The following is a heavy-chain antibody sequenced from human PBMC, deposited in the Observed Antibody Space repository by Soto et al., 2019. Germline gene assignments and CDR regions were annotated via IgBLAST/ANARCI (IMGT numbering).Heavy chain of an antibody. V-gene: IGHV3-23*01. D-gene: IGHD3-22*01. CDR2: ISGSGART. Sequence: GGSLRLSCAASGFTFSSYAMSWVRQAPGKGLEWVSTISGSGARTFYADSVKGRFTISSDNSKNTLYLQMSSLRAEDTAIFYCAKDIGLYYDTSGYYGFFDYWGQGPPVTV. J-gene: IGHJ4*02. CDR3: AKDIGLYYDTSGYYGFFDY. CDR1: GFTFSSYA.